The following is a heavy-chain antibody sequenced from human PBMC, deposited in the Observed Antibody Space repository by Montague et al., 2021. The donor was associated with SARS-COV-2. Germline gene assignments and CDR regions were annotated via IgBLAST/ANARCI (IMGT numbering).Heavy chain of an antibody. V-gene: IGHV2-70*01. J-gene: IGHJ4*02. CDR1: GFSLSTSGMC. Sequence: PALVTPTQTLTLTCTFSGFSLSTSGMCVSWIRQPPGKALEWLALIDWDDDKYYSTSLKTRPTISKDTSKNQVVLTMTNMDPVDTATYYCARTLHDILTGYYSFDYWGQETLVTVSS. D-gene: IGHD3-9*01. CDR2: IDWDDDK. CDR3: ARTLHDILTGYYSFDY.